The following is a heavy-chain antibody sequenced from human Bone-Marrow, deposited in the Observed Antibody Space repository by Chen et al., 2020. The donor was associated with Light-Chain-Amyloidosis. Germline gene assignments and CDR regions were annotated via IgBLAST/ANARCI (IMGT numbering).Heavy chain of an antibody. J-gene: IGHJ4*02. D-gene: IGHD6-19*01. CDR2: SNGDGTDI. CDR3: ARSVSGTFDY. Sequence: DVQLVESGGGLIKPGESLRLSCAASGFTFSNYYMHWVRQGPGKGLVWVSRSNGDGTDIKYADSVRGRFTISRDSAKNTLYLQMNSLRTEDTAVYYCARSVSGTFDYWGQGALVTVSS. V-gene: IGHV3-74*01. CDR1: GFTFSNYY.